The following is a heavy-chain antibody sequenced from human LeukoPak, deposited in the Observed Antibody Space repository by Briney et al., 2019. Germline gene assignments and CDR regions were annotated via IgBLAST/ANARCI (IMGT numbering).Heavy chain of an antibody. J-gene: IGHJ6*02. CDR3: ARDAVDTANAV. CDR1: GFTFTTYW. CDR2: INSDGSIT. V-gene: IGHV3-74*01. D-gene: IGHD5-18*01. Sequence: GGSLRLSCAASGFTFTTYWMHWVRQAPGKGLVWVSHINSDGSITSYADSVKGRFTISRDNAKNTLYLQMNSLRAEDTAVYYCARDAVDTANAVWGQGSTVTVSS.